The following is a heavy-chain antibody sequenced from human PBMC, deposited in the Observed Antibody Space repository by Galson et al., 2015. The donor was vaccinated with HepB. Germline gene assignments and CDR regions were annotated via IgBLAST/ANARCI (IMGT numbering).Heavy chain of an antibody. J-gene: IGHJ4*02. D-gene: IGHD1-20*01. CDR3: AREVITGSTSEPKHLFDN. V-gene: IGHV3-33*07. CDR1: GFTFDRYV. Sequence: LRLSCAASGFTFDRYVMYWVRQAPGKGLEGVAAIWYDGTSKYYADSVKGRFTISRDNSKNTLYLQMNGLRAEDTAVYSCAREVITGSTSEPKHLFDNWGQGTLVTVSA. CDR2: IWYDGTSK.